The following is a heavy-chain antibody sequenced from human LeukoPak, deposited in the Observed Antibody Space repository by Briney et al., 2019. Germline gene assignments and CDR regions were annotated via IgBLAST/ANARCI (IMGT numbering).Heavy chain of an antibody. V-gene: IGHV3-23*01. Sequence: GGSLRLSCAASGFTFSTYAMSWVRQAPGKGLEWVSALSGSGGRTYYADSVKGRFTISRDNAKNSLYLQMNSLRVEDTAVYYCLREGQSQDADYWGQGTLVTVSS. J-gene: IGHJ4*02. D-gene: IGHD5-24*01. CDR3: LREGQSQDADY. CDR1: GFTFSTYA. CDR2: LSGSGGRT.